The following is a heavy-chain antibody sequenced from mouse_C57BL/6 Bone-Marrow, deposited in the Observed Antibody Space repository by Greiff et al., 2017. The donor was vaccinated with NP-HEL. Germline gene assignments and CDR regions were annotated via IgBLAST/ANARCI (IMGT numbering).Heavy chain of an antibody. D-gene: IGHD1-1*02. Sequence: EVKLMESGEGLVKPGGSLKLSCAASGFTFSSYAMSWVRQTPEKRLEWVAYISSGGDYTYYADTVKGRFTISRDNARNTLYLQMSSLKSEDTAMYYCTRGCGNAMDYWGQGTSVTVSS. V-gene: IGHV5-9-1*02. CDR3: TRGCGNAMDY. J-gene: IGHJ4*01. CDR1: GFTFSSYA. CDR2: ISSGGDYT.